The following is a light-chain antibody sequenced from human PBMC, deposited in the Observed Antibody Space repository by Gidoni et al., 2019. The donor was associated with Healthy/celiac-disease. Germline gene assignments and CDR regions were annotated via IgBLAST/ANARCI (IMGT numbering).Light chain of an antibody. J-gene: IGKJ2*01. Sequence: DIQMTQSPSTLSASVGDRVTITCRASQSIISSLDWYQQKPGKAPKLLIYKASSLESGVPSRFSGSGSGTEFTLTISSLQPDDFATYYCQQYNSRGYTFGQXTKLEIK. CDR1: QSIISS. CDR2: KAS. V-gene: IGKV1-5*03. CDR3: QQYNSRGYT.